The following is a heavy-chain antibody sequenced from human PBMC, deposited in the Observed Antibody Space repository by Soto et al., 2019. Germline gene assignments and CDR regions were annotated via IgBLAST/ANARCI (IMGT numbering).Heavy chain of an antibody. CDR1: GFPLSSATMG. CDR2: ILSNDEK. Sequence: PTLVNPTETPTLTCTVSGFPLSSATMGVSWIRQPPRTAREERVHILSNDEKNYSTSLKSRLTISKDTDNSQVVLTMQNMDPVDTATDFCARIIEVNYYSGSGYSYYIDYWGQGTPVTVSS. J-gene: IGHJ4*02. V-gene: IGHV2-26*01. CDR3: ARIIEVNYYSGSGYSYYIDY. D-gene: IGHD1-26*01.